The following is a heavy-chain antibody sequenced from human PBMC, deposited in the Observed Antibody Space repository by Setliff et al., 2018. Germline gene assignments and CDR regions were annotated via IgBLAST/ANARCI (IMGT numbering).Heavy chain of an antibody. CDR3: ARDSQLGFYYFDS. J-gene: IGHJ4*02. CDR1: GGSFDSDV. Sequence: ASVKVSCKASGGSFDSDVITWVRQAPGQGLEWMGRLIPILGKTNYAESFQGRVLTTADVSTRTAYMDLSRLRYEDTAIYYCARDSQLGFYYFDSWGRGTLVTVSS. D-gene: IGHD1-1*01. V-gene: IGHV1-69*13. CDR2: LIPILGKT.